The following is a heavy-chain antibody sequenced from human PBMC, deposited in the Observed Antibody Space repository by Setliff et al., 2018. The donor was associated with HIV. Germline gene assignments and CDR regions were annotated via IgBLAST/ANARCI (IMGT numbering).Heavy chain of an antibody. D-gene: IGHD2-2*01. Sequence: ASVKVSCKTSGYTFTSFDINWVRQATGQGLEWTGWMNPDSGNTGYAQKFQGRVTMTRKTSTSTAFMELISLRSEDTAVYYCARAPRGVGSSSYFDYWGQGALVTVSS. CDR2: MNPDSGNT. CDR3: ARAPRGVGSSSYFDY. V-gene: IGHV1-8*02. CDR1: GYTFTSFD. J-gene: IGHJ4*02.